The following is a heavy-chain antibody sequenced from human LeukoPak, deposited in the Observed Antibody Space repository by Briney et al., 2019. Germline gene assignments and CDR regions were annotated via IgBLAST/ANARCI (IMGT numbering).Heavy chain of an antibody. CDR1: GGSISGDY. J-gene: IGHJ3*02. Sequence: PSETLSLTCTVSGGSISGDYWSWIRQSPGKGLEWIAYIHSSGSTSYNPSLKSRVTISVDTSKNEFSLKLTSVNAADTAVYYCARLSGSGSYCRIWGQGTMVTVSS. D-gene: IGHD3-10*01. CDR3: ARLSGSGSYCRI. CDR2: IHSSGST. V-gene: IGHV4-59*01.